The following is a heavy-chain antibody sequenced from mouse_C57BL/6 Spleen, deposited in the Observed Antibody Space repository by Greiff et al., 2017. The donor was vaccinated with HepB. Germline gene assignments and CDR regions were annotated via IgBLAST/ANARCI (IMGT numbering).Heavy chain of an antibody. J-gene: IGHJ4*01. CDR3: HYYGSSSDAMDY. CDR1: GYTFTDYY. CDR2: IYPGSGNT. V-gene: IGHV1-76*01. Sequence: VQLQQSGAELVRPGASVKLSCKASGYTFTDYYINWVKQRPGQGLEWIARIYPGSGNTYYNEKFKGKATLTAEKSSSTAYMQLSSLTSEDSAVYFCHYYGSSSDAMDYWGQGTSVTVSS. D-gene: IGHD1-1*01.